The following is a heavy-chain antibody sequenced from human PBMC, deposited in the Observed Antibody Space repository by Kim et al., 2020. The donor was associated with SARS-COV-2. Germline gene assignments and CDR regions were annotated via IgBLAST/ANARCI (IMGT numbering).Heavy chain of an antibody. D-gene: IGHD3-3*01. Sequence: GGSLRLSCAASGFTFSSYAMSWVRQAPGKGLEWVSAISGSGGSKYYADSVKGRFTISRDNSKNTLYLQMNSLRAEDTAVYYCAKDQGHYDCWSGLVDYWGQGTLVTVSS. CDR3: AKDQGHYDCWSGLVDY. CDR2: ISGSGGSK. CDR1: GFTFSSYA. V-gene: IGHV3-23*01. J-gene: IGHJ4*02.